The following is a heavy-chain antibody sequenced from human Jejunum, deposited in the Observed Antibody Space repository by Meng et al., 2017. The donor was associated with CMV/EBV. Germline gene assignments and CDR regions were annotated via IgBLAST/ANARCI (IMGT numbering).Heavy chain of an antibody. CDR3: ARVFDV. J-gene: IGHJ4*02. CDR2: IASSGSDI. CDR1: GVTCSNYD. Sequence: LKISCAVSGVTCSNYDMNWVRQAPGKGLEWVSHIASSGSDIYYVDSVKGRFTTSRDNARNSLYLQMNSLTVEDTAVYYCARVFDVWGQGTLVTVSS. V-gene: IGHV3-48*03.